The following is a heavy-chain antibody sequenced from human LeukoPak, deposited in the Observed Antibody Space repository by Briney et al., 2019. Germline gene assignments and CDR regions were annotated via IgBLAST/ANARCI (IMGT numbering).Heavy chain of an antibody. D-gene: IGHD2-15*01. J-gene: IGHJ3*02. CDR2: INQDAGTT. CDR3: ARDPGWSSFDI. CDR1: GFSFTSYW. Sequence: GSLRLSCVASGFSFTSYWMSWVRQAPGKDLEFVANINQDAGTTNYVDSVKGRFTISRDNAENSLYLQMSSLRAEDTALYYCARDPGWSSFDIWGQGIMVTVSS. V-gene: IGHV3-7*03.